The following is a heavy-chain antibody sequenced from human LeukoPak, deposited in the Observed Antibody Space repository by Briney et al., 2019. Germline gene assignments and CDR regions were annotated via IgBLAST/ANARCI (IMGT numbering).Heavy chain of an antibody. J-gene: IGHJ3*02. CDR3: ARDSGNLRTIDALDI. CDR1: GGSISSHS. Sequence: SETLSLTCTVSGGSISSHSWSWIRQPPGKGLEWIGYIYYSGSTNYSPSLKSRVSISVDTSKKQFSLKLSSVTAADTAVYYCARDSGNLRTIDALDIWGQGTMVTVSS. V-gene: IGHV4-59*11. D-gene: IGHD4/OR15-4a*01. CDR2: IYYSGST.